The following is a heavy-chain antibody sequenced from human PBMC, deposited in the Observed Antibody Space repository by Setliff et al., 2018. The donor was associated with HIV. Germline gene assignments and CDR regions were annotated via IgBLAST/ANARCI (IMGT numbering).Heavy chain of an antibody. D-gene: IGHD3-10*01. V-gene: IGHV4-31*03. J-gene: IGHJ6*02. Sequence: SETLSLTCTVSGGSISSSGNYWTWIRQRPGKGLEWIGYTYYTGSTYYHPSLKSRVLISVDTSNNLFSLSLRSVTAADTAVYYCARDLSPYGSGDPYYYYGMDVWGQGTTVTV. CDR2: TYYTGST. CDR3: ARDLSPYGSGDPYYYYGMDV. CDR1: GGSISSSGNY.